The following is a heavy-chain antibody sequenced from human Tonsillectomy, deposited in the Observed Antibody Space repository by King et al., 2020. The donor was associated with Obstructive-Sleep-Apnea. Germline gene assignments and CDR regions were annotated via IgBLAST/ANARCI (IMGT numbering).Heavy chain of an antibody. D-gene: IGHD6-13*01. J-gene: IGHJ4*02. Sequence: QLQESGPGLVKPSETLSLTCTVSGGSISGRSYYWGWIRQPPGKGLEWIGSIFYSGSTYYNPSLKSRVTISVVTSKNQFSLKLSSVTAADTAVYYCARSGSSWEYSFDYWGQGTLVTVSS. V-gene: IGHV4-39*07. CDR3: ARSGSSWEYSFDY. CDR1: GGSISGRSYY. CDR2: IFYSGST.